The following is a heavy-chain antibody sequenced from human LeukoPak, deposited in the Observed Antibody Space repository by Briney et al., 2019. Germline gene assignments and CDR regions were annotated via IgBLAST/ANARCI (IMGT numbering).Heavy chain of an antibody. CDR1: GYTLTSYA. Sequence: GASVKVSCKASGYTLTSYAMNWVRQAPGQGLEWMGWINTNTGNPTYAQGFTGRFVFSLDTSVSTAYLQISSLKAEDTAVYYCARHVVSVAAQGYYFDYWGQGTLVTVSS. CDR2: INTNTGNP. J-gene: IGHJ4*02. D-gene: IGHD2-15*01. CDR3: ARHVVSVAAQGYYFDY. V-gene: IGHV7-4-1*02.